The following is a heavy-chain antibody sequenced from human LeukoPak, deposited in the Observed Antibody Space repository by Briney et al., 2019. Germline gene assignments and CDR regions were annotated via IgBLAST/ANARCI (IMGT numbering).Heavy chain of an antibody. J-gene: IGHJ3*02. V-gene: IGHV4-34*01. CDR1: GGSFSGYY. D-gene: IGHD3-16*01. CDR3: ATELRFRNAFDI. CDR2: INHSGST. Sequence: SETLSLTCAVYGGSFSGYYWSWIRQPPGKGLEWIGEINHSGSTNYNPSLKSRVTISVDTSKNQFSLKLSSVTAEDTAVYYCATELRFRNAFDIWGQGTVVTVSS.